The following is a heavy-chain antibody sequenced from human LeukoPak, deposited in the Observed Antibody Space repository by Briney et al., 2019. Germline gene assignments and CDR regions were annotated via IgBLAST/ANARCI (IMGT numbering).Heavy chain of an antibody. J-gene: IGHJ4*02. CDR3: ARLPYNWNYGLLDY. V-gene: IGHV4-59*12. CDR2: IYYSGST. Sequence: PSETLSLTCTVSGGSISSYYWSWIRQPPGKGLEWIGYIYYSGSTNYNPSLKSRVTISVDTSKNQFSLKLSSVTAADTAVYYCARLPYNWNYGLLDYWGQGTLVTVSS. D-gene: IGHD1-7*01. CDR1: GGSISSYY.